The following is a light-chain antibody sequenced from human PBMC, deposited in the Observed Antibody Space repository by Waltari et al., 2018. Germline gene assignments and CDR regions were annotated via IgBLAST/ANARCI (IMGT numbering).Light chain of an antibody. CDR2: LGS. V-gene: IGKV2-28*01. CDR3: MQALQTPPYT. CDR1: QSLLHSNGYNY. Sequence: DIVMTQSPLSLPVTPGEPASISCRSSQSLLHSNGYNYLDWYLQKPGQSPQLLIYLGSNRAAGVPDRFSGSGSGADFTLKTSRVEAADVGVYYCMQALQTPPYTFGQGTKLEIK. J-gene: IGKJ2*01.